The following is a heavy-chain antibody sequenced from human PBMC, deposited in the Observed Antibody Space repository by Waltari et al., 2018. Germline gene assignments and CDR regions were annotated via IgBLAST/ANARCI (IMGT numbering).Heavy chain of an antibody. CDR1: GYSISSGYY. CDR3: ARVGADDFWSGYGGDFDY. CDR2: IYHSGST. Sequence: QVQLQESGPGLVKPSETLSLTCAVSGYSISSGYYWGWIRQPPGRGLEWIGSIYHSGSTYYNPSLKSRVTISVDTSKNQFSLKLSSVTAADTAVYYCARVGADDFWSGYGGDFDYWGQGTLVTVSS. J-gene: IGHJ4*02. V-gene: IGHV4-38-2*01. D-gene: IGHD3-3*01.